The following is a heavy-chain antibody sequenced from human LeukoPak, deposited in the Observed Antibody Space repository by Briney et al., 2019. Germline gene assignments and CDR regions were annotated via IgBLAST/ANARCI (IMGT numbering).Heavy chain of an antibody. CDR3: AKDRVDTAMLPDY. J-gene: IGHJ4*02. CDR2: MKVDGSDI. D-gene: IGHD5-18*01. Sequence: PGGSLRLSCAASGFTFTNDFMTWVRQAPGKGLEWVANMKVDGSDIHYVDSVKGRFTISSDNARNSLYLQMNTLRVEDTAVYYCAKDRVDTAMLPDYWGQGTLVTVSS. V-gene: IGHV3-7*01. CDR1: GFTFTNDF.